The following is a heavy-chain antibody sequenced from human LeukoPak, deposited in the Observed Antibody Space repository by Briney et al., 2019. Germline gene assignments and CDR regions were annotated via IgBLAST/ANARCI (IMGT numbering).Heavy chain of an antibody. Sequence: ASVKVSCKASGYTFTSYGISWVRQAPGQGLEWMGIINPSGGSTSYAQKFQGRVTMTRDTSTSTVYMELSSLRSEDTAVYYCARGENGVCYYWGQGTLVTVSS. D-gene: IGHD2-8*01. CDR3: ARGENGVCYY. J-gene: IGHJ4*02. CDR2: INPSGGST. V-gene: IGHV1-46*01. CDR1: GYTFTSYG.